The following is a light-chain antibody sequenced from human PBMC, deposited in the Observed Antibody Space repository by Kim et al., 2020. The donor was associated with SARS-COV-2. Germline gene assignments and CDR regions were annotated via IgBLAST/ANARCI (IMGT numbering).Light chain of an antibody. J-gene: IGLJ1*01. CDR1: FGSVSTNHF. CDR3: VLYMGGGISV. CDR2: STS. V-gene: IGLV8-61*01. Sequence: GGTVTRTCGLRFGSVSTNHFPSWYQQTPGQGPRTLVYSTSIRSSGVPNRFFGSILGNAAALTITGAQTDDESEYYCVLYMGGGISVFGTGTKVTVL.